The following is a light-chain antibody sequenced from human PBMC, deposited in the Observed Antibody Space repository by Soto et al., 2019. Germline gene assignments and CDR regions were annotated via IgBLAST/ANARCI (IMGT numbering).Light chain of an antibody. CDR2: EVN. J-gene: IGLJ1*01. V-gene: IGLV2-14*01. Sequence: QSVLTQPASVSGSPGQSITISCTGTSSDVGGYNYVSWYQHHPGKAPKLMIYEVNYRPSGVSNRFSGSKSGNTAYLTISGLQADDEADYYCSSYTSRSTGVFGTGTKVTV. CDR1: SSDVGGYNY. CDR3: SSYTSRSTGV.